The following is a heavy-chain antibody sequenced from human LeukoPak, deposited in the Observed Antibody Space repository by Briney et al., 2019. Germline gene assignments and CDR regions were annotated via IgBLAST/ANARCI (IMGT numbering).Heavy chain of an antibody. Sequence: ASVKVSCKASGYTFTSYGISWVRQAPGQGLEWMGWISAYNGNTNYAQKLQGRVTMTTDTSTSTAYMELRRLRSDDTAVYYCARDPAAYYYDSSGYTIWGQGTLVTVSS. V-gene: IGHV1-18*01. D-gene: IGHD3-22*01. CDR1: GYTFTSYG. J-gene: IGHJ4*02. CDR3: ARDPAAYYYDSSGYTI. CDR2: ISAYNGNT.